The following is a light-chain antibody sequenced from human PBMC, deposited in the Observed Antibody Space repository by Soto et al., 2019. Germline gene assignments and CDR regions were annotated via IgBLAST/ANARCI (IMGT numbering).Light chain of an antibody. V-gene: IGKV3-15*01. J-gene: IGKJ4*01. CDR2: GAY. CDR1: QSVGTN. CDR3: QQYQNGLS. Sequence: EIVMTQSPASLSVSPGERATLSCRASQSVGTNLAWYQKKPGQGPRLLMYGAYTRAIGIPARVSGSGSGTEFTLTITSLQSEHFAVYYCQQYQNGLSFGGGTKVEI.